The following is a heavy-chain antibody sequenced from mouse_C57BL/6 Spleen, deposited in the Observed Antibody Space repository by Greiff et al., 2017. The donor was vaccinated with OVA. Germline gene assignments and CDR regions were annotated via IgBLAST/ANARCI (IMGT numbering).Heavy chain of an antibody. CDR1: GFTFSSYA. J-gene: IGHJ1*03. CDR2: ISDGGSYT. Sequence: VQLQQSGGGLVKPGGSLKLSCAASGFTFSSYAMSWVRQTPEKRLEWVATISDGGSYTYYPDNVKGRFTISRDNAKNNLYLQMSHLKSEDTAMYYCARDWYFDVWGTGTTVTVSS. CDR3: ARDWYFDV. V-gene: IGHV5-4*01.